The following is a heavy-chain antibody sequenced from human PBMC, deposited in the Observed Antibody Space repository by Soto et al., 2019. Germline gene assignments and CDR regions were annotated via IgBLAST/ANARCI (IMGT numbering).Heavy chain of an antibody. J-gene: IGHJ6*02. CDR2: INPNSGGT. Sequence: ASVKVSCKASGYTFTGYYMHWVRQAPGQGLEWMGWINPNSGGTNYAQKFQGWVTLTRDTSISTAYMELSRLRSDDTAVYYCARATYYYDSSGSWYGMDVWGQGTTVTVSS. D-gene: IGHD3-22*01. CDR3: ARATYYYDSSGSWYGMDV. V-gene: IGHV1-2*04. CDR1: GYTFTGYY.